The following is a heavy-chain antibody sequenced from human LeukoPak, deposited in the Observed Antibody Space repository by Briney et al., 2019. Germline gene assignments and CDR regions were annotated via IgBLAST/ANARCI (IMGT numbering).Heavy chain of an antibody. Sequence: SQTLSLTCTVSGGSISSGDYYWSWLRQPPGKGLEWIGYIYYSGSTYYNPSLKSRVTISVDTSKNQFSLKLSSVTAADTAVYYCARALGYSYGYPNYYFDYWGQGTLATVSS. CDR2: IYYSGST. CDR3: ARALGYSYGYPNYYFDY. CDR1: GGSISSGDYY. V-gene: IGHV4-30-4*01. D-gene: IGHD5-18*01. J-gene: IGHJ4*02.